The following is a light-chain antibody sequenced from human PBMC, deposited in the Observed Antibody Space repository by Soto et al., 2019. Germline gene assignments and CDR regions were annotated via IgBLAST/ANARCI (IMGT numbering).Light chain of an antibody. Sequence: DLQMTQTRSTLPASVVERVTITCWASQSIDRWLAWYQQKPGKAPKILIYHASSLETGVPSRFSGSGSGTEFTLTISSLQPDDFATYYCQHYNSYGTFGQGTKVDIK. CDR2: HAS. CDR3: QHYNSYGT. CDR1: QSIDRW. J-gene: IGKJ1*01. V-gene: IGKV1-5*01.